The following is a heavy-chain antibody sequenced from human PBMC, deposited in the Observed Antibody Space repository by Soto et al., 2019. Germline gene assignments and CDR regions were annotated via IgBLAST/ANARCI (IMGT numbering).Heavy chain of an antibody. J-gene: IGHJ3*02. Sequence: QLQLQESGPGLVKPSETLSLTCTVSGGSISSSSYYWGWIRQPPGKGLEWIGSIYYSGSTYYNPSLKSRVTISVDTSKNQFSLKLSSVTAADTAVYYCAMIQLLWFGELWEIDAFDIWGQGTMVTVSS. V-gene: IGHV4-39*01. CDR3: AMIQLLWFGELWEIDAFDI. D-gene: IGHD3-10*01. CDR2: IYYSGST. CDR1: GGSISSSSYY.